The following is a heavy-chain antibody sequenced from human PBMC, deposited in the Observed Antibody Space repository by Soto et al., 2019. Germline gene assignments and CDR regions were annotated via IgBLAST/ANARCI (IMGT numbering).Heavy chain of an antibody. CDR3: TLQRTTVYIVYFDC. Sequence: EVQLLESGGDLVQPGGSLRLSCAASGFSFSNYAMSWVRQAPGKGLEWVSIISGSGGSTDYADSVKGRFTISRDNSKNTLYLQMNSLRAEDTAVYYCTLQRTTVYIVYFDCWGQGTLVTVSS. CDR1: GFSFSNYA. V-gene: IGHV3-23*01. J-gene: IGHJ4*02. CDR2: ISGSGGST. D-gene: IGHD4-17*01.